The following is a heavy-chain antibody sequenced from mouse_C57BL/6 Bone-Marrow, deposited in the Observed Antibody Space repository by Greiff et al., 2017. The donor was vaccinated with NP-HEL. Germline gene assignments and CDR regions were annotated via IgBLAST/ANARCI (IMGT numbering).Heavy chain of an antibody. D-gene: IGHD1-1*01. CDR1: GYSITSGYY. V-gene: IGHV3-6*01. CDR3: ARAYYGSSKDFDV. CDR2: ISYDGSN. J-gene: IGHJ1*03. Sequence: VQLKESGPGLVKPSQSLSLTCSVTGYSITSGYYWNWIRQFPGNKLEWMGYISYDGSNNYIPSLKNRISITRDTSKNQFFLKLNSVTTEDTATYYCARAYYGSSKDFDVWGTGTTVTVSS.